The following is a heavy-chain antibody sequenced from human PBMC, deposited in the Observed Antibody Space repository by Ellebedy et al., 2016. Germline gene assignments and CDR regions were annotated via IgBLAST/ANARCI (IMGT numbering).Heavy chain of an antibody. D-gene: IGHD5-18*01. J-gene: IGHJ4*02. CDR1: GYSFPNYW. CDR3: ARDTAFSY. Sequence: GESLKISCKGSGYSFPNYWIGWVRQMPGKGLEWIGIIFPDDSSTTYSPSFQGQVTISADKSISTAYLQWSSLKASDTAIYYRARDTAFSYWGQGTLVTVSS. CDR2: IFPDDSST. V-gene: IGHV5-51*01.